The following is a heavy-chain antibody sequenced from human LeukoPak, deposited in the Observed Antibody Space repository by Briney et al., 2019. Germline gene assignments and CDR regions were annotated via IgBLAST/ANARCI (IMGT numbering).Heavy chain of an antibody. CDR3: ASLVVLRWGQDAFDI. CDR2: INPSGGST. V-gene: IGHV1-46*01. Sequence: ASVEVSCKASGYTFTSYYMHWVRQAPGQGLEWMGIINPSGGSTSYAQKFQGRLTITTDESTNTAYMELSSLRSEDTALYYCASLVVLRWGQDAFDIWGQGTWVTVSS. J-gene: IGHJ3*02. CDR1: GYTFTSYY. D-gene: IGHD3-10*01.